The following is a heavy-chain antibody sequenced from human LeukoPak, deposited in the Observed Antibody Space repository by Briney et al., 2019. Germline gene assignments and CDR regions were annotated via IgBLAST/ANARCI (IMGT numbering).Heavy chain of an antibody. CDR3: ARDGYSSSWYAPGAFDI. J-gene: IGHJ3*02. CDR1: GFTFSSYA. D-gene: IGHD6-13*01. V-gene: IGHV3-30*04. CDR2: ISYDGSNK. Sequence: QAGGSLRLSCAASGFTFSSYAMHWVRQAPGKGLEWVAVISYDGSNKYYADSVKGRFTISRDNSKNTLYLQMNSLRAEDTAVYYCARDGYSSSWYAPGAFDIWGQGTMVTVSS.